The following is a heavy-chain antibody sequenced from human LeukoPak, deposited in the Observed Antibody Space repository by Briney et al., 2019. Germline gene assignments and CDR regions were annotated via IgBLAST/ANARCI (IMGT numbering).Heavy chain of an antibody. D-gene: IGHD5-12*01. Sequence: GGSLRLSCAASGFTLSSYEMNWVRQAPGKGLEWVSGISASGDATFYADSVKGRFTISRDNSKNTLDLQMNSLRAEDTAVYYCTKWSGYGDSWGQGTLVTVSS. CDR3: TKWSGYGDS. CDR2: ISASGDAT. V-gene: IGHV3-23*01. J-gene: IGHJ4*02. CDR1: GFTLSSYE.